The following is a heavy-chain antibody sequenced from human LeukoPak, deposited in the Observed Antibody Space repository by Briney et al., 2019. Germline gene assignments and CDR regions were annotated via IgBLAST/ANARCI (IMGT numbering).Heavy chain of an antibody. Sequence: GGSLRLSCAASGFTFSSHSMNWARQAPGKGLEWVSYISSSSSTIYYADSVKGRFTISRDNAKNSLYLQMNSLRAEDTAVCYCARGACYYEDWGQGTLVTVSS. CDR2: ISSSSSTI. CDR3: ARGACYYED. V-gene: IGHV3-48*01. CDR1: GFTFSSHS. J-gene: IGHJ4*02. D-gene: IGHD3-10*01.